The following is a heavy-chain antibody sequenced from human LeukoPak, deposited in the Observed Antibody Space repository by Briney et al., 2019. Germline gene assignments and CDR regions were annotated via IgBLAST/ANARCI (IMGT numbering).Heavy chain of an antibody. D-gene: IGHD3-10*01. CDR3: ARRIGQSYDY. CDR2: IDPSDSYT. V-gene: IGHV5-10-1*01. CDR1: GYSFTNYW. Sequence: GESLKISCEGSGYSFTNYWINGVRQMPGKGLEWMGRIDPSDSYTSYSLSFQGHVTISADKSINTAYLQWSSLKASDTAMYYCARRIGQSYDYWGQGTLVTVSS. J-gene: IGHJ4*02.